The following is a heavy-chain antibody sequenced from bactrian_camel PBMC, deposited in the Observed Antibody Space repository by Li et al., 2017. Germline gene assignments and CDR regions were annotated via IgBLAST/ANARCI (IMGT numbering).Heavy chain of an antibody. J-gene: IGHJ4*01. CDR3: AYFRRAISGCTHDLRYLGNY. D-gene: IGHD1*01. Sequence: HVQLVESGGGSVQAGGSLRLSCAISGRSNENYFLAWFRQPPGKEREGVAAMYTGFGGGNIYYDDSVKGRFTISQDNSKNTLYLHMNSLKPEDTAMYYCAYFRRAISGCTHDLRYLGNYRGQGTQVTVS. CDR1: GRSNENYF. CDR2: MYTGFGGGNI. V-gene: IGHV3S45*01.